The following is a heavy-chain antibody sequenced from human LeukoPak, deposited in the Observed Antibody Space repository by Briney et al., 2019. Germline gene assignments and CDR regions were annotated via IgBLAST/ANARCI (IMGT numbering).Heavy chain of an antibody. D-gene: IGHD3-3*01. J-gene: IGHJ4*02. CDR3: ARDYDSELDY. CDR2: IDPNSGDT. CDR1: GYPFTGYY. Sequence: ASVKVSCKASGYPFTGYYMHWVRQAAGQELEWMGWIDPNSGDTNYAQNLQGRVTMTRDTSINTAYMEVNRLTFDDTAMYYCARDYDSELDYWGQGTLVTVSS. V-gene: IGHV1-2*02.